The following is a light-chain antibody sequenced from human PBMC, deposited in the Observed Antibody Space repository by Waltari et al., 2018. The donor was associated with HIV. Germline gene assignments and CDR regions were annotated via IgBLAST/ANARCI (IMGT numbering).Light chain of an antibody. CDR1: SSDIGAYAF. CDR2: EVT. V-gene: IGLV2-8*01. CDR3: SSYGDSLRVL. Sequence: QSALTQPPSASGSLGQSVTISCTGPSSDIGAYAFVSWFQQPPHSAPNLLLYEVTRRPSTVSDRFSGSRSGNTAFLTVAGLQPDDEATYFCSSYGDSLRVLFGGGTNVTVL. J-gene: IGLJ3*02.